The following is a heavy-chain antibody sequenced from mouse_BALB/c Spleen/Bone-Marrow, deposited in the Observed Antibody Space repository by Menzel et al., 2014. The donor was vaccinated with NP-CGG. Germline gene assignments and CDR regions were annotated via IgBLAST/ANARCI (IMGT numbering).Heavy chain of an antibody. D-gene: IGHD1-2*01. J-gene: IGHJ2*01. V-gene: IGHV14-3*02. CDR1: GFNIKDTY. Sequence: EVQLQESGAELVKPGASVKLSCTASGFNIKDTYMHWVKQRPEQGLEWIGRIDPANGNTKYDPKFQGKATITADTSSNTAYLQLSSLTSEDTAVYYCARCYYGYYFDYWGQGTTLTVSS. CDR3: ARCYYGYYFDY. CDR2: IDPANGNT.